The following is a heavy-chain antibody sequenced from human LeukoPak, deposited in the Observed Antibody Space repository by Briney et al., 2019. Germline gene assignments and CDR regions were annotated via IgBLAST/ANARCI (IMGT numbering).Heavy chain of an antibody. V-gene: IGHV3-11*04. D-gene: IGHD6-13*01. J-gene: IGHJ4*02. CDR1: GFTFSDYY. CDR3: ARVLSDSSSWYDFDY. CDR2: ISSSGSTI. Sequence: GGSLRLSCAASGFTFSDYYMSWIRQAPGEGLEWVSYISSSGSTIYYADSVKGRFTISRDNAKNSLYLQMNSLRAEDTAVYYCARVLSDSSSWYDFDYWGQGTLVTVSS.